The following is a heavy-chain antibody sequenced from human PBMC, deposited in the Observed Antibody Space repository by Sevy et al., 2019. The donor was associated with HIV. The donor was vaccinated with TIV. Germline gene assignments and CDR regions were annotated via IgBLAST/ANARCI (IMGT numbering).Heavy chain of an antibody. V-gene: IGHV3-21*01. Sequence: GGSLRLSCAASGFTFSSYSMNWVRQAPGKGLEWVSSISSSSSYIYYADSVKGRFTISRDNAKNSLYLQMNSLGAEDTAVYYCARDLSYGDYFDYWGQGTLVTVSS. J-gene: IGHJ4*02. D-gene: IGHD4-17*01. CDR1: GFTFSSYS. CDR3: ARDLSYGDYFDY. CDR2: ISSSSSYI.